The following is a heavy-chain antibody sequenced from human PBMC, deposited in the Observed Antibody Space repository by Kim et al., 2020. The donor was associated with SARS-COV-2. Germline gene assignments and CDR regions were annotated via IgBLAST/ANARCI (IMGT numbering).Heavy chain of an antibody. Sequence: SETLSLTCAVSGGSISSSNWWSWVRQPPGKGLEWIGEIYHSGSTNYNPSLKSRVTISVDKSKNQFSLKLSSVTAADTAVYYCARDRSMIGHGNDYWGQGTLVTVSS. D-gene: IGHD3-10*02. CDR1: GGSISSSNW. V-gene: IGHV4-4*02. J-gene: IGHJ4*02. CDR3: ARDRSMIGHGNDY. CDR2: IYHSGST.